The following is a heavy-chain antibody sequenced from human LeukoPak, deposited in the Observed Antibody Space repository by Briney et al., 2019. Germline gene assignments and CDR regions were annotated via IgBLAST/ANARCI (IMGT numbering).Heavy chain of an antibody. CDR3: ARGSSWSHDAFGI. D-gene: IGHD6-19*01. V-gene: IGHV4-59*01. CDR2: IYYSGST. CDR1: GGSTSSYY. J-gene: IGHJ3*02. Sequence: SETLSLTCIVSGGSTSSYYWSWIRQPPGKGLEWIGYIYYSGSTDYNPSLKSRVTISVGTSKNQFSLNLSSVTAADTAVYYCARGSSWSHDAFGIWGHRTMATVSS.